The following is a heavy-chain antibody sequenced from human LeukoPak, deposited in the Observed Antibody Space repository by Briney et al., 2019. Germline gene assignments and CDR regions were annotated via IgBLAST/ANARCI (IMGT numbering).Heavy chain of an antibody. CDR2: IYTSGST. CDR1: GGSISSGSYY. J-gene: IGHJ4*02. D-gene: IGHD1-26*01. V-gene: IGHV4-61*02. Sequence: SETLSLTCTVSGGSISSGSYYWSWIRQPAGKGLEWIGRIYTSGSTNYNPSLKSRVTISVDTSKNHFSLKLSSVTAADTAVYYCARGSRSYGLDYWGQGTLVTVSS. CDR3: ARGSRSYGLDY.